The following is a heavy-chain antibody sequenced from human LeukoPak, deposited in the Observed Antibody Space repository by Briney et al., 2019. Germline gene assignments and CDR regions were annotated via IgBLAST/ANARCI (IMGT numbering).Heavy chain of an antibody. D-gene: IGHD3-9*01. CDR3: ARDYDILTGYPPYYYGMDV. CDR1: GGTFSSYA. CDR2: IIPIFGTA. V-gene: IGHV1-69*13. J-gene: IGHJ6*02. Sequence: ASVKVSCKASGGTFSSYAISWVRQAPGQGLEWMGGIIPIFGTANYAQNFQGRVTITADESTSTAYMELRSLRSDDTAVYYCARDYDILTGYPPYYYGMDVWGQGTTVTVSS.